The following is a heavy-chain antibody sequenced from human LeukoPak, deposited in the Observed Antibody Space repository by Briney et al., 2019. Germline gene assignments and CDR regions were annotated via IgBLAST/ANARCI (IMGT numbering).Heavy chain of an antibody. CDR2: ISGSGGST. CDR1: GFTFRSHA. D-gene: IGHD3-22*01. J-gene: IGHJ4*02. Sequence: GGSLRLSCVGSGFTFRSHAMSWVRQAPGKGLEWVSAISGSGGSTYYADSVKGRFTISRDNSKNTLYLQMNSLRAEDTAVYYCASDSSGYYSNFGYFDYWGQGTLVTVSS. V-gene: IGHV3-23*01. CDR3: ASDSSGYYSNFGYFDY.